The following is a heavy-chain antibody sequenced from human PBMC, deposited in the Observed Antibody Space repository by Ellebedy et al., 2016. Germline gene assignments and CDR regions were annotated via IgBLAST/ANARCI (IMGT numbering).Heavy chain of an antibody. D-gene: IGHD1-1*01. CDR2: INHSGST. CDR1: GWSFSGYY. Sequence: SETLSLTXAVHGWSFSGYYWSWIRQPPGKGLEWIGEINHSGSTNYNPSLKSRVTISVDTSKNQFSLKLSSVTAADTAVYYCARTTGYYYYYYYMDVWGKGTTVTVSS. J-gene: IGHJ6*03. V-gene: IGHV4-34*01. CDR3: ARTTGYYYYYYYMDV.